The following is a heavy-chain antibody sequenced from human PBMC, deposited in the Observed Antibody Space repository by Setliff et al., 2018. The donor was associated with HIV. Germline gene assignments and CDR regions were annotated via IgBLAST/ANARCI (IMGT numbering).Heavy chain of an antibody. CDR1: GDTFKMDT. Sequence: GASVKVSCKASGDTFKMDTISWPRQAPGQGPEWMGGIVPAFGSTNYAQKFRDRVKITADGSQTTVYMQLNSLGSDDTAVYYCAKDGSGTLRGTFYIWGQGTQVTVSS. CDR3: AKDGSGTLRGTFYI. D-gene: IGHD3-10*01. J-gene: IGHJ3*02. V-gene: IGHV1-69*13. CDR2: IVPAFGST.